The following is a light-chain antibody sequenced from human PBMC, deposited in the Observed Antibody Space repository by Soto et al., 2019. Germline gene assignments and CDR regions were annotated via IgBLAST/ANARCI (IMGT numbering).Light chain of an antibody. Sequence: DIQMTQSPSSLSASVGDRVTITCRASQTITTYLNWYQQKPGKARKLLIYAASRLQSGVPSRFSGSGSGTDFTLTISSLQPEDFATYYCQQSHSIPYTFGQGTKLEIK. CDR1: QTITTY. CDR3: QQSHSIPYT. J-gene: IGKJ2*01. CDR2: AAS. V-gene: IGKV1-39*01.